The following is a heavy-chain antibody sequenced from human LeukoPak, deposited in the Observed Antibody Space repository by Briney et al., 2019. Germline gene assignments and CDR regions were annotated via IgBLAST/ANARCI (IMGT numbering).Heavy chain of an antibody. Sequence: GGSLRLSCAASGFTFSSYGMNWVRQAPGKGLEWVSTIRNSGSSTSYADSVKGRFTISRDNSKNTLYLQMNSLRADDTALYYCAKQSHDYGGYMDFWGQGTLVTVSS. J-gene: IGHJ4*02. V-gene: IGHV3-23*01. CDR1: GFTFSSYG. CDR3: AKQSHDYGGYMDF. D-gene: IGHD4-17*01. CDR2: IRNSGSST.